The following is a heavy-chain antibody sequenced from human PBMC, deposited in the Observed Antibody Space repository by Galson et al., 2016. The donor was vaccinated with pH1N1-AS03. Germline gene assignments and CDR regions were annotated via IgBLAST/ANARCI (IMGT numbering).Heavy chain of an antibody. D-gene: IGHD2-15*01. Sequence: SVKVSCKASGYTFSDYYMRWVRQAPGQGLEWMGWIDPSSGGTKSGQKFQGRVTMTTDTSISTAYMEVTGLRGDDTAVYYCARDFHSSNVWGQGTLVTVSS. CDR3: ARDFHSSNV. V-gene: IGHV1-2*02. CDR2: IDPSSGGT. J-gene: IGHJ4*01. CDR1: GYTFSDYY.